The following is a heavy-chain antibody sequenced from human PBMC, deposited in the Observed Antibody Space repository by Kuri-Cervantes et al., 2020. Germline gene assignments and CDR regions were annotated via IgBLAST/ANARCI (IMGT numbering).Heavy chain of an antibody. J-gene: IGHJ6*02. CDR2: INPSGGST. V-gene: IGHV1-46*01. CDR1: GYTFTSYY. D-gene: IGHD3-10*01. CDR3: ARSASYGSGSSPLGYYGMDV. Sequence: ASVKVSCKASGYTFTSYYMRWVRQAPGQGLEWMGIINPSGGSTSYAQKFQGRVTMTRDTSTSTVYMELSSLRSEDTAVYYCARSASYGSGSSPLGYYGMDVWGQGTTVTGSS.